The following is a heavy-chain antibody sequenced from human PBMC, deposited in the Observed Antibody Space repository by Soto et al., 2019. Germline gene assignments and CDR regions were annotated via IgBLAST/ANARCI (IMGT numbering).Heavy chain of an antibody. CDR3: AKAKVPDYYYYMDV. D-gene: IGHD1-1*01. CDR2: ISGSGGST. V-gene: IGHV3-23*01. J-gene: IGHJ6*03. Sequence: GGSLRLSCAASGFTFSSYAMSWVRQAPGKGLEWVSAISGSGGSTYYADSVKGRFTISRDNSKNTLYLQMNSLRAEDTAVYYCAKAKVPDYYYYMDVWGKGTTVTVSS. CDR1: GFTFSSYA.